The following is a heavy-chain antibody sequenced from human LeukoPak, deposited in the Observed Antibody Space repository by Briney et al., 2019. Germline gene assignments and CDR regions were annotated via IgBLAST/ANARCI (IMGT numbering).Heavy chain of an antibody. J-gene: IGHJ4*02. D-gene: IGHD1-7*01. CDR1: GGTFSSYA. CDR3: ARDNWNYGRGFDY. CDR2: IIPIFGTA. Sequence: SVKVSCKASGGTFSSYAISWVRQAPGQGLEWMGGIIPIFGTANYAQKFQGRVTITADKSTSTAYMELSSLRSEDTAVYYCARDNWNYGRGFDYWGQGTLVTVSS. V-gene: IGHV1-69*06.